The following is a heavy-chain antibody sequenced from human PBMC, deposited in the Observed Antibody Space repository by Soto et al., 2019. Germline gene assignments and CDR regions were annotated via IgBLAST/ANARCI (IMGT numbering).Heavy chain of an antibody. J-gene: IGHJ4*02. D-gene: IGHD5-12*01. CDR2: IYHSGST. CDR3: AAGGGLPRYY. V-gene: IGHV4-30-2*01. CDR1: GGSISSGGYS. Sequence: QLQLQVSGPGLVKPSQTLSLTCAVSGGSISSGGYSWSWIRLPPGKGLEWIGYIYHSGSTYYNPALQKRVNISIGRFKNPFSLEPRSVTAGDKAVDLCAAGGGLPRYYWGQGTLVTVSS.